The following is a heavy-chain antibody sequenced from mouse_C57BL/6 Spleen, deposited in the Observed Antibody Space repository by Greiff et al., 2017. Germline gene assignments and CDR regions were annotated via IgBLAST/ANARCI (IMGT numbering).Heavy chain of an antibody. CDR1: GYTFTSYG. J-gene: IGHJ4*01. CDR2: IYPRSGNT. D-gene: IGHD2-3*01. CDR3: ARYGYYDGYAMDY. Sequence: VQLQESGAELARPGASVKLSCKAFGYTFTSYGISWVKQRTGQGLEWIGEIYPRSGNTYYNEKFKGKATLTADKSSSTAYMELRSLTSEDSAVYFCARYGYYDGYAMDYWGQGTSVTVSS. V-gene: IGHV1-81*01.